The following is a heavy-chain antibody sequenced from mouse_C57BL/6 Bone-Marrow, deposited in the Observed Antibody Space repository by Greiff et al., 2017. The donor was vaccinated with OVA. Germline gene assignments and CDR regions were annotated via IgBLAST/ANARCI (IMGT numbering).Heavy chain of an antibody. J-gene: IGHJ2*01. V-gene: IGHV1-55*01. CDR2: IYPGSGST. CDR3: ARWHYYGSSLYYFHH. D-gene: IGHD1-1*01. CDR1: GYTFTSYW. Sequence: VQLQQPGAELVKPGASVKMSCKASGYTFTSYWITWVKQRPGQGLEWIGDIYPGSGSTNYNEKFKSKATLTVDTSSSTAYMQLSSLTSEDSAVYYCARWHYYGSSLYYFHHCGHVTTPTVSS.